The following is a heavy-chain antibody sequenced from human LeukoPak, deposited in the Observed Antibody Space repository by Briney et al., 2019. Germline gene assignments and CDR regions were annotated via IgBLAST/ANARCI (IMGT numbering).Heavy chain of an antibody. CDR1: GFTFSSYG. J-gene: IGHJ4*02. V-gene: IGHV3-30*18. CDR2: ISYDGSNK. D-gene: IGHD3-16*01. CDR3: AKVPHSWGLFDS. Sequence: GSLRLSCAASGFTFSSYGMHWVRQAPGKGLEGVAVISYDGSNKYYADSVKGRFTISRDNSKNTLYLQMDSLRTEDTAVNFCAKVPHSWGLFDSWGQGTLVTVSS.